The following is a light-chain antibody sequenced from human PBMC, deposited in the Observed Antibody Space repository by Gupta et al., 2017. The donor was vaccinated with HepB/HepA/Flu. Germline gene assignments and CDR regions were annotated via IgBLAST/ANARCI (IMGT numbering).Light chain of an antibody. Sequence: DIQLTQFPTSLSASVGDRVTITCRASQSISTWLAWYQQRPGKAPKLLIYQASVLESGVPSRFSGSGSGTEFILTISSLQPDDFATYYCQQYDSYSLTFGGGTKVEIK. CDR1: QSISTW. CDR3: QQYDSYSLT. J-gene: IGKJ4*01. V-gene: IGKV1-5*03. CDR2: QAS.